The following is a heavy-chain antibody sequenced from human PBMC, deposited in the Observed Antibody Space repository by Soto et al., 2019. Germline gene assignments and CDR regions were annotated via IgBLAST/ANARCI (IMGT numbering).Heavy chain of an antibody. V-gene: IGHV1-3*01. J-gene: IGHJ6*02. D-gene: IGHD3-10*02. Sequence: ASVKVSCKASGYTFTNYAIDWVRQAPGQRLEWMGWINAGNGNTKYSQKLQGRVTMTTDTSTSTAYMELRSLRSDDTAVYYCARGGVRSNYGMDVWGQGTTVTVSS. CDR3: ARGGVRSNYGMDV. CDR1: GYTFTNYA. CDR2: INAGNGNT.